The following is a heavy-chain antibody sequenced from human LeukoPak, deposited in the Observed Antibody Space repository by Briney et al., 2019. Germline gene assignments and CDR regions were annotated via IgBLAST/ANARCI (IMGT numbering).Heavy chain of an antibody. Sequence: PGESLRLSCTASGFTFSTYALSWVRQAPGKGLEWVSAISASGDATYYADSVKGRFTISRENSKNTQYLQMNSLRAEDTAVYYCAKDRLRDYFYGMDVWGQGTTVTVFS. J-gene: IGHJ6*02. D-gene: IGHD3-3*01. CDR1: GFTFSTYA. CDR3: AKDRLRDYFYGMDV. V-gene: IGHV3-23*01. CDR2: ISASGDAT.